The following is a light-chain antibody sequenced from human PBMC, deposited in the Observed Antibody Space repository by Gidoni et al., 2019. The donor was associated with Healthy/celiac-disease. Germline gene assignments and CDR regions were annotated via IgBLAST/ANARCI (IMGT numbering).Light chain of an antibody. CDR3: QQYGSSVPT. CDR2: GTS. Sequence: DIVLTQSPGTLSLSPGERATLSCRASQSVSSSYLAWYQQKPGQAPRLLIYGTSKRATGIPDRISGSGSGTDFTLTISRLEPEDCAVYYCQQYGSSVPTFGQGTRLEIK. J-gene: IGKJ5*01. V-gene: IGKV3-20*01. CDR1: QSVSSSY.